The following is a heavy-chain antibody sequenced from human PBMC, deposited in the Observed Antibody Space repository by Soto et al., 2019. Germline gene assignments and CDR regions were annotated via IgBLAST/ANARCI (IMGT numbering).Heavy chain of an antibody. CDR1: GGSFSDYY. CDR3: ARTSKFDY. Sequence: QVLLQQWGAGLLKPSETLSLTCAVYGGSFSDYYWSWIRQPPGKGLEWIGEINHSGSTNYNPSLKSRVTISVDTSKNQFSLKLSFVTAADTAVYYCARTSKFDYWCQGTLVTVSS. D-gene: IGHD6-6*01. V-gene: IGHV4-34*01. J-gene: IGHJ4*02. CDR2: INHSGST.